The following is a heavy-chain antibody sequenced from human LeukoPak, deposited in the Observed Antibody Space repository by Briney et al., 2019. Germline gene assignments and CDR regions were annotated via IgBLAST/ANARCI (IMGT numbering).Heavy chain of an antibody. Sequence: GGSLRLSCAASGFTFSSYAMHWVRQAPGKGLEWVAVISYDGSNKYYADSVKGRFTISRDNSKNSLYLQMNSLRAEDTAVYYCARWGYSYGFDYWGQGTPVTVSS. J-gene: IGHJ4*02. CDR2: ISYDGSNK. V-gene: IGHV3-30-3*01. CDR1: GFTFSSYA. CDR3: ARWGYSYGFDY. D-gene: IGHD5-18*01.